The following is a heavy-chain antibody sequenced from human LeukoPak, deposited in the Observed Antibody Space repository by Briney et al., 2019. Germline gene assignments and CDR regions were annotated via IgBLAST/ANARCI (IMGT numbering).Heavy chain of an antibody. J-gene: IGHJ4*02. V-gene: IGHV3-23*01. CDR3: ARRNNYCGDY. CDR2: IGTSGGST. CDR1: GFTFSSYV. Sequence: PGGSLRLSCAASGFTFSSYVMSWVRQAPGKGLEWVSVIGTSGGSTIYADFVKGRFTISRDDSKNTLYLQLNSLRAEDTAVYYCARRNNYCGDYWGQGTLVTVSS. D-gene: IGHD4-11*01.